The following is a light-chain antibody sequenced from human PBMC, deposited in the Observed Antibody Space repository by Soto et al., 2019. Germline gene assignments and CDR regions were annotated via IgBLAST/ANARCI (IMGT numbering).Light chain of an antibody. Sequence: EIVMTQSPATLSLSPGERATLSCSASQSVSIHLAWYQQKPGQAPRLLIYDTSTRATGIPARFSGSGSGTEFTLTISSLQSEDFAVYYCQQYSNWPPITFGQGTRLEIK. V-gene: IGKV3-15*01. CDR3: QQYSNWPPIT. CDR2: DTS. CDR1: QSVSIH. J-gene: IGKJ5*01.